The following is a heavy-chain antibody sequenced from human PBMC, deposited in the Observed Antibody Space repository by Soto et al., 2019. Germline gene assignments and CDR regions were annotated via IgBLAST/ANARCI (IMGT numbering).Heavy chain of an antibody. J-gene: IGHJ4*02. D-gene: IGHD3-22*01. CDR3: ARGGPKDSSGSYYFDS. CDR2: IYYSGST. CDR1: GGSISSCY. Sequence: PSETLSLTCTVSGGSISSCYWSWIRQPPGKGLEWIGYIYYSGSTNYNPSLKSRVTTSVDTSKNQFSLKLSSVTAADTAVYYCARGGPKDSSGSYYFDSWGQGPLVTVSS. V-gene: IGHV4-59*01.